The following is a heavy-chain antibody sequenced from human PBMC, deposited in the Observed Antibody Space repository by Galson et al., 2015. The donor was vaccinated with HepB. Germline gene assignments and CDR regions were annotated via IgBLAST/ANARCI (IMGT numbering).Heavy chain of an antibody. CDR3: GRGIEVVPDASGMDV. V-gene: IGHV3-74*01. J-gene: IGHJ6*02. D-gene: IGHD2-2*01. CDR2: INRDGSST. Sequence: GKGLVWVSRINRDGSSTNYADSAKGRFTISRDNAKNTLYLQMSSLRAEDTAVYYCGRGIEVVPDASGMDVWGQGTTVTVSS.